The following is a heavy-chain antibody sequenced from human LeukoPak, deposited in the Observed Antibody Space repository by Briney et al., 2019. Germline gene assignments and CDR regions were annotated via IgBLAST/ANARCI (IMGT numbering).Heavy chain of an antibody. CDR2: ISGSGGST. CDR1: GFTFSSYA. CDR3: AKGGSYHYFDY. D-gene: IGHD1-26*01. V-gene: IGHV3-23*01. J-gene: IGHJ4*02. Sequence: GGSLRLSCAASGFTFSSYAMGWVRQAPGKGPEWVSAISGSGGSTYYADSVKGRFTISRDNSKNTLYLQMNSLRAEDTAVYYCAKGGSYHYFDYWGQGTLVTVSS.